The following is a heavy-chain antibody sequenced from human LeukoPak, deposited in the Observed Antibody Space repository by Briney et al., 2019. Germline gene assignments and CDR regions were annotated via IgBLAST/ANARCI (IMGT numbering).Heavy chain of an antibody. V-gene: IGHV3-7*03. CDR3: ARYGDYELNY. CDR1: GFTFSSYS. CDR2: INEGGSKK. J-gene: IGHJ4*02. D-gene: IGHD4-17*01. Sequence: GGSLRLSCAASGFTFSSYSMNWVRQAPGKGLEWLAKINEGGSKKYCLDSVKGRFTISRDNAKTSLYLQMNSLRAEDTAVYYCARYGDYELNYWGQGTLVTVSP.